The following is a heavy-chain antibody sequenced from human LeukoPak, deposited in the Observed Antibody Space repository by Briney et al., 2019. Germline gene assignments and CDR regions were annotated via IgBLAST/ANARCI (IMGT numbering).Heavy chain of an antibody. CDR2: IIPIFRTT. Sequence: SVKVSCKASGGTFSNYAINWVRQAPGQGLEWMGGIIPIFRTTNYAQKFQGRVTITADESTSTAYMELSSLRSEDTAVYYCGRDKLDNWNDQDGDYWGQGTLVTVSS. CDR3: GRDKLDNWNDQDGDY. D-gene: IGHD1-20*01. CDR1: GGTFSNYA. V-gene: IGHV1-69*13. J-gene: IGHJ4*02.